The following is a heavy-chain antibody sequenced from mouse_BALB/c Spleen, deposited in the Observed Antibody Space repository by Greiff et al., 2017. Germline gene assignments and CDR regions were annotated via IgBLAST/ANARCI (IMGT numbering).Heavy chain of an antibody. CDR1: GFSLTSYG. J-gene: IGHJ4*01. D-gene: IGHD2-14*01. CDR2: IWSGGST. V-gene: IGHV2-2*02. CDR3: ARYYRYDGAMDY. Sequence: QVQLKASGPGLVQPSQSLSITCTVSGFSLTSYGVHWVRQSPGKGLEWLGVIWSGGSTDYNAAFISSLSISKDNSKGQVFFKMNSLRANDTAIYYCARYYRYDGAMDYWGQGTSVTVSS.